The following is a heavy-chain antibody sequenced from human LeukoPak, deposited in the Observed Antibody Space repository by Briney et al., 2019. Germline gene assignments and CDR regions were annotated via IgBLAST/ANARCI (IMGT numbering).Heavy chain of an antibody. Sequence: PGGSLRLSCAASGFTFSNAWMNWVRQAPGKGLEWVGRIESKTDGGTTHYAAPVKGRFTISRDDSKNTLYLQMNSLKTEDTAVYYCTTLSIIAVNWGQGTTVTVSS. J-gene: IGHJ6*02. V-gene: IGHV3-15*04. CDR2: IESKTDGGTT. CDR3: TTLSIIAVN. CDR1: GFTFSNAW. D-gene: IGHD6-19*01.